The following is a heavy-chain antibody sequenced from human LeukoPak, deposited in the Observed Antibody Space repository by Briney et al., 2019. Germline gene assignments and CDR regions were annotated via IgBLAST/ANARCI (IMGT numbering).Heavy chain of an antibody. CDR3: AKWKAGFSLGFDY. CDR2: ISNSSSTI. CDR1: GFTFSSYN. Sequence: GGSLRLSCAASGFTFSSYNMNWVRQAPGKGLEWVSYISNSSSTIYYADSVKGRFAISRDNAKNSLYLQMNTLRAEDTAVYYCAKWKAGFSLGFDYWGQGTLATVSS. V-gene: IGHV3-48*04. D-gene: IGHD1-1*01. J-gene: IGHJ4*02.